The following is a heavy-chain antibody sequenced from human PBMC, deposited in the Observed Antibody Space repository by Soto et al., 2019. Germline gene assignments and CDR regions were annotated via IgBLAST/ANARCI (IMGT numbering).Heavy chain of an antibody. V-gene: IGHV1-69*06. Sequence: ASVKVSCKASGGTFSSYAISWVRQAPGQGLEWMGGIIPIFGTANYAQKFQGRVTITADKSTSTAYMELSSLRSEDTAVYYCARDRAKWQLVGPYYFDYCGQGTLVTVSS. CDR1: GGTFSSYA. CDR2: IIPIFGTA. CDR3: ARDRAKWQLVGPYYFDY. D-gene: IGHD6-6*01. J-gene: IGHJ4*02.